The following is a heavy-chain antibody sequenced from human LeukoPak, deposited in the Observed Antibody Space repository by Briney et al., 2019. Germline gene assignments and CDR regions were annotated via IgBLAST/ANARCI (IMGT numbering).Heavy chain of an antibody. J-gene: IGHJ1*01. CDR1: GFTFSSYA. V-gene: IGHV3-23*01. CDR3: AKMGDVVVPAAIRAEYFQH. D-gene: IGHD2-2*02. Sequence: GGSLRLSCAASGFTFSSYAMSWVRQAPGKGLEWVSAISGSGGSTYYADSVKGRFTISRDNSKNTLYLQVNSLRAEDTAVYYCAKMGDVVVPAAIRAEYFQHWGQGTLVTVSS. CDR2: ISGSGGST.